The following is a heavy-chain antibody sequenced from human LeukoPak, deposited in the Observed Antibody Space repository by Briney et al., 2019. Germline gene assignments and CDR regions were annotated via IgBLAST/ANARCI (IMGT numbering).Heavy chain of an antibody. V-gene: IGHV4-34*01. D-gene: IGHD3-10*01. CDR2: INHSGST. CDR1: GGSFSGYY. J-gene: IGHJ4*02. Sequence: PSETLSLTCAVYGGSFSGYYWSSIRQPPGKGLEWIGEINHSGSTNYNPSLKSRVTISVDTSKNQFSLKLSSVTAADPAVYYCARGPPYYYGSGSYPVHYWGQGTLVTVSS. CDR3: ARGPPYYYGSGSYPVHY.